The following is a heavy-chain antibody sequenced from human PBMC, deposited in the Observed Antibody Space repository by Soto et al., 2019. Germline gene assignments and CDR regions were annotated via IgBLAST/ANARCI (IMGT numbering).Heavy chain of an antibody. D-gene: IGHD3-3*01. V-gene: IGHV3-30*18. Sequence: GGSLRLSCAASGFTFSSYGMHWVRQAPGKGLGWVAVISYDGSNKYYADSVKGRFTISRDNSKNTLYLQMNSLRAEDTAVYYCAKDLEFTIFGVVMTPDYYYYGMDVWGQGXTVTVYS. CDR2: ISYDGSNK. CDR1: GFTFSSYG. CDR3: AKDLEFTIFGVVMTPDYYYYGMDV. J-gene: IGHJ6*02.